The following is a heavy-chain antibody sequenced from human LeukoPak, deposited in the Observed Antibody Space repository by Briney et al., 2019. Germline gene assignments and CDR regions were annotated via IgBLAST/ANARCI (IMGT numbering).Heavy chain of an antibody. V-gene: IGHV1-46*01. D-gene: IGHD5-24*01. J-gene: IGHJ3*02. CDR1: GYTFTDYN. CDR3: ARVRDGYNDAYDI. Sequence: ASVKVSCKASGYTFTDYNLHWVRQAPGQRLEWMGIIKPSGGDTSYAQTFQGRVFMTRDTSTSTVYMELSSLKSEDTPVYYCARVRDGYNDAYDIWGQGTMVTVSS. CDR2: IKPSGGDT.